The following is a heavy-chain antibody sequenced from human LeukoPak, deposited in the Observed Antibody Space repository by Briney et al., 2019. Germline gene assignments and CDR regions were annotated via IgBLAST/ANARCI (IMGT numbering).Heavy chain of an antibody. J-gene: IGHJ4*02. CDR1: GYTFTSYG. D-gene: IGHD2-21*01. CDR3: AREWRDCDGGCVTGHFDF. Sequence: ASVKVSCKASGYTFTSYGTNWVRQAPGQGPEWMGWSSPYNGGTRYAQKFRGRVTMTTDTSTTTAYMELTSLESDDSAVYYCAREWRDCDGGCVTGHFDFWGQGTRVTVSS. V-gene: IGHV1-18*01. CDR2: SSPYNGGT.